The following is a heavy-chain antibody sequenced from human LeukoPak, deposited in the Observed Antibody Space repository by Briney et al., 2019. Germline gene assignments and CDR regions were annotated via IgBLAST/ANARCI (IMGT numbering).Heavy chain of an antibody. V-gene: IGHV4-59*12. CDR1: GGSISSYY. CDR2: IYYSGST. D-gene: IGHD6-19*01. J-gene: IGHJ4*02. CDR3: ARDKSIGGSSGWYYFDY. Sequence: SETLSLTCTVSGGSISSYYWSWIRQPPGKGLEWIGYIYYSGSTYYNPSLKSRVTISVDTSKNQFSLKLSSVTAADTAVYYCARDKSIGGSSGWYYFDYWGQGTLVTVSS.